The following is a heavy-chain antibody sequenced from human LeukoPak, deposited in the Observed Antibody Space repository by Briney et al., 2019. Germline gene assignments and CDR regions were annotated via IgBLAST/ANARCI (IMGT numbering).Heavy chain of an antibody. CDR2: ISAYNGNT. J-gene: IGHJ3*02. Sequence: GASVKVSCKASGYTSTSYGISWVRQAPGQGLEWMGWISAYNGNTNYAQKLQGSVTMTTDTSTSTAYMELRSLRSDDTAVYYCARLAVAVYDASDIWGQGTMVTVSS. CDR3: ARLAVAVYDASDI. D-gene: IGHD6-19*01. CDR1: GYTSTSYG. V-gene: IGHV1-18*01.